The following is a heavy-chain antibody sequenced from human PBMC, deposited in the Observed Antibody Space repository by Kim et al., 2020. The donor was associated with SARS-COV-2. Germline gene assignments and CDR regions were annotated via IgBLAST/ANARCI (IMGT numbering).Heavy chain of an antibody. CDR2: ISWDGGST. V-gene: IGHV3-43*01. CDR1: GFTFDDYT. J-gene: IGHJ6*02. D-gene: IGHD3-3*01. CDR3: AIFWNSYGMDV. Sequence: GGSLRLSCAASGFTFDDYTMHWVRQAPGKGLEWVSLISWDGGSTYYADSVKGRFTISRDNSKNSLYLQMNSLRTEDTALYYCAIFWNSYGMDVWGQGTTV.